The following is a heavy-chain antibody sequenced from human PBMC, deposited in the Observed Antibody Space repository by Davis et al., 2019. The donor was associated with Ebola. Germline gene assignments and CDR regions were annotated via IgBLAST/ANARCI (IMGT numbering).Heavy chain of an antibody. D-gene: IGHD5-24*01. CDR2: IYPGDSDT. CDR3: ARGTNGYNPGGYFDS. V-gene: IGHV5-51*01. Sequence: GESLKISCKGSGYSFTTYWIGWVRRMPGKGLEWMGIIYPGDSDTRYSPSFQGQVTISADKSVSTAYLQWSSLKASDTAIYYCARGTNGYNPGGYFDSWGQGTLVTVSS. J-gene: IGHJ4*02. CDR1: GYSFTTYW.